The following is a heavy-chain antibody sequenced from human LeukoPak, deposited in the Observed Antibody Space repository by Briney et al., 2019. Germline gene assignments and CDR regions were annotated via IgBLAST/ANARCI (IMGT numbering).Heavy chain of an antibody. Sequence: SETLSLTCTVSGGSISSGGYYWSWIRQHPGKGLEWIGYIYYSGSTYYNPSLKSRVTISVDTSKNQFSLKLSSVTAADTAVYYCARWWAYSNFDAFDIWGQGTMVTVSS. V-gene: IGHV4-61*08. J-gene: IGHJ3*02. CDR2: IYYSGST. D-gene: IGHD4-11*01. CDR3: ARWWAYSNFDAFDI. CDR1: GGSISSGGYY.